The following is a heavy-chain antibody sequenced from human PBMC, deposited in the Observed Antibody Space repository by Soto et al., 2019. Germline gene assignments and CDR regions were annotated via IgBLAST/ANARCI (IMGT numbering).Heavy chain of an antibody. J-gene: IGHJ6*03. CDR1: GYTFTSYG. CDR3: ARVHIVVVPAAIVTDYYYYMDV. CDR2: ISAYNGNT. D-gene: IGHD2-2*01. Sequence: ASVKVSCKASGYTFTSYGISWVRQAPGQGLEWMGWISAYNGNTNYAQKLQGRVTMTTDTSTSTAYMELRSLRSDDTAVYYCARVHIVVVPAAIVTDYYYYMDVWGEGTTVTVSS. V-gene: IGHV1-18*01.